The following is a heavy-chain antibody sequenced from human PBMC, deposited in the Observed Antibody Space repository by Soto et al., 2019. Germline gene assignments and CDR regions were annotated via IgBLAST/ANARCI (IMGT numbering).Heavy chain of an antibody. CDR3: ATSPRPGITGTTAWYFDL. J-gene: IGHJ2*01. Sequence: GGSLRLSCAASGFTFSSYGMHWVRQAPGKGLEWVAVISYDGSNKYYADSVKGRFTISRDNSKNTLYLQMNSLRAEDTAVYYCATSPRPGITGTTAWYFDLWGRGTLVTVSS. V-gene: IGHV3-30*03. D-gene: IGHD1-7*01. CDR2: ISYDGSNK. CDR1: GFTFSSYG.